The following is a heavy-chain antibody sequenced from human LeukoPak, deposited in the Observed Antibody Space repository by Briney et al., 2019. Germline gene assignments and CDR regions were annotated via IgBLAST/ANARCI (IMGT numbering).Heavy chain of an antibody. J-gene: IGHJ5*02. CDR2: INPSGGST. Sequence: ASVKVSCKASGHTFTSYYMHWVRHAPGQKLDWMGMINPSGGSTSYVQKFQGRVTMTRDMSTSTDYMELSSLRSEDTAVYYCARDNSVEDTAWWFDPWGQGTLVTVSS. CDR3: ARDNSVEDTAWWFDP. V-gene: IGHV1-46*01. CDR1: GHTFTSYY. D-gene: IGHD4-23*01.